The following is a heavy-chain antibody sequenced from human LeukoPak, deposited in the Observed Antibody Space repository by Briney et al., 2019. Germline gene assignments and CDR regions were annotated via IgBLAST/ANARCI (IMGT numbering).Heavy chain of an antibody. D-gene: IGHD6-19*01. V-gene: IGHV3-53*04. CDR3: ARQLSGWYDADPY. CDR2: ICGGGAT. Sequence: GGSLRLSCAASGFTVSSNSLSWVRQAPGKGLDWVSVICGGGATYSADSVKGRFTISRHNSKNTLYLQMNSLRAEDTAVYYCARQLSGWYDADPYWGQGTLVTVSS. J-gene: IGHJ4*02. CDR1: GFTVSSNS.